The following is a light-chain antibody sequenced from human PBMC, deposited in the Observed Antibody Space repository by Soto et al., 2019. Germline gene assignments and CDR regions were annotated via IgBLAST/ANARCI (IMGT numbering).Light chain of an antibody. Sequence: IPLTQSPSSLSASVGDRVTITCRASQAISSYLAWYQQKPGKAPKLLIYAASTLQSGVPSRFSGSGSGTDFTLTINSLQPEDFATYYCQQLNSFPLTFGGGTKVEIK. CDR2: AAS. J-gene: IGKJ4*01. CDR3: QQLNSFPLT. V-gene: IGKV1-9*01. CDR1: QAISSY.